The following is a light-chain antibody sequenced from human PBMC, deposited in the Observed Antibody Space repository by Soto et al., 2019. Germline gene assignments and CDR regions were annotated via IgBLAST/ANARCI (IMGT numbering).Light chain of an antibody. V-gene: IGLV2-14*01. J-gene: IGLJ1*01. CDR2: AVT. CDR3: SSYTSSSTL. CDR1: SSDVGEYKY. Sequence: QSALTQPASVSGSPGQSITISCTETSSDVGEYKYVSWYQQHPGKAPKLMIYAVTDRPSGVSSRFSGSKSGNTASLTISGLQAEDEADYYCSSYTSSSTLFGTGTKVTVL.